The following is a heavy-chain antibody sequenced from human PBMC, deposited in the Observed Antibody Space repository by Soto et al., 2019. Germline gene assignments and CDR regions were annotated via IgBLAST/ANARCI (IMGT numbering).Heavy chain of an antibody. V-gene: IGHV1-69*13. CDR2: IIPILGTA. D-gene: IGHD3-3*01. CDR1: GGTFSSYA. Sequence: SVKVSCKASGGTFSSYAISWVRQAPGRGLEWMGGIIPILGTANYAQKFQGRVTITADESTSTAYMELSSLRSEDTAVYYCARDYDFWSGYYGYYYYGMDVWGQGTTVTVSS. CDR3: ARDYDFWSGYYGYYYYGMDV. J-gene: IGHJ6*02.